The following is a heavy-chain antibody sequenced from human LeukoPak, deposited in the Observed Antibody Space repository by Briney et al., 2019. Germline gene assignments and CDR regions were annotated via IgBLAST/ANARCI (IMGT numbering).Heavy chain of an antibody. Sequence: VASVKVSCTTSGYTFGSYGINWVRQAPGQGLEWMGWISAYTGKTKYGQKFQGRVTMIKDTSTSTVYMELRSLRSEDTAVYYCARGGEMATVPHLYYFDDWGQGTLVTVSS. D-gene: IGHD5-24*01. CDR2: ISAYTGKT. CDR3: ARGGEMATVPHLYYFDD. V-gene: IGHV1-18*01. CDR1: GYTFGSYG. J-gene: IGHJ4*02.